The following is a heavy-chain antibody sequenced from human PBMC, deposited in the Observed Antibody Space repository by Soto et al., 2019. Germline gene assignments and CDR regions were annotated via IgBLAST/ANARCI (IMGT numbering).Heavy chain of an antibody. CDR2: ISNRGDT. CDR1: GFIVSDTY. J-gene: IGHJ3*01. V-gene: IGHV3-66*01. CDR3: AREPRFCGGGSCSITRYAFDL. Sequence: GVSLRLSCTASGFIVSDTYMNWLRQAPGKGLEWVSIISNRGDTHYADSVRGRFSLSRDIADNTVYIHMNNLRVEDTAVYYCAREPRFCGGGSCSITRYAFDLWPQGTMVTV. D-gene: IGHD2-15*01.